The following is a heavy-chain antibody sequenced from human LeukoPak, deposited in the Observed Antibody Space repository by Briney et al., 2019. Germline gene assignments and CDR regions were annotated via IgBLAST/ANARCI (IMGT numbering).Heavy chain of an antibody. CDR2: ISYDGSNE. V-gene: IGHV3-30-3*01. CDR3: ARVGYYSSGPFSYFDY. Sequence: PGGSLRLSCAASGFTFSRYAMHWVRQAPGKGLEWVAVISYDGSNEYYAESVKGRFTISRDSSENTLYLEMNSLRVEDTAVYYCARVGYYSSGPFSYFDYWAREPWSPSPQ. D-gene: IGHD3-10*01. J-gene: IGHJ4*02. CDR1: GFTFSRYA.